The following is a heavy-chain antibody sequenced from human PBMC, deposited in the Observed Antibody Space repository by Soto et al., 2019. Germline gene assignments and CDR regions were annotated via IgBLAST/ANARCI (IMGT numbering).Heavy chain of an antibody. Sequence: TSETLSLTCTVSGGSISSYYWSWIRQPPGKGLEWIGYIYYSGSTNYNPSLKSRVTISVDTSKNQFSLKLSSVTAADTAVYYCARRHGDYDWFDPWGQGTLVTVSS. D-gene: IGHD4-17*01. J-gene: IGHJ5*02. CDR2: IYYSGST. CDR3: ARRHGDYDWFDP. CDR1: GGSISSYY. V-gene: IGHV4-59*08.